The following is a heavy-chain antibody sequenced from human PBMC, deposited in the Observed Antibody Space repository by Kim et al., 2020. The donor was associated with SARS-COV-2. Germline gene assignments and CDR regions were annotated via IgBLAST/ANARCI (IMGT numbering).Heavy chain of an antibody. CDR2: IYPGDSDT. CDR3: ARTPRTSGYSSGWYSTFDY. Sequence: GESLKISCKGSGYSFTSYWIGWVRQMPGKGLEWMGIIYPGDSDTRYSPSFQGQVTISADKSISTAYLQWSSLKASDTAMYYCARTPRTSGYSSGWYSTFDYWGQGTLVTVSS. J-gene: IGHJ4*02. D-gene: IGHD6-19*01. CDR1: GYSFTSYW. V-gene: IGHV5-51*01.